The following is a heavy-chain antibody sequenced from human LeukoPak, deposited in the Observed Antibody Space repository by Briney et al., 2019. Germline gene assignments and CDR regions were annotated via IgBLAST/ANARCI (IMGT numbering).Heavy chain of an antibody. CDR3: ARHHSKFWNYGMDV. D-gene: IGHD3-3*01. CDR2: IYYSGST. J-gene: IGHJ6*02. Sequence: PSEALPLTCPCSGGSINTYYWSWIRQPPGKGRAGVGYIYYSGSTNYNPSLKSRVAISVATSKNQFSLKLSSVTAADTAVYYCARHHSKFWNYGMDVWGQGTTVTVSS. V-gene: IGHV4-59*08. CDR1: GGSINTYY.